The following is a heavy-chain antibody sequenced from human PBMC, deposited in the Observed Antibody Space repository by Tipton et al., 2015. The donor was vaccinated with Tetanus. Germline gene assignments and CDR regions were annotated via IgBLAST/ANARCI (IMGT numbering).Heavy chain of an antibody. CDR2: IVPLFGSA. Sequence: QSGPEVKKPGSSMRLSCKASGNTFSSSTLSWVRQAPGHGLEWMGMIVPLFGSAYYARKFQDRVTITADKSASPAYLDLRSLKSDDTAVYYCATVGAGLRRREGTLDSWGQGTMVTVSS. CDR1: GNTFSSST. D-gene: IGHD1-1*01. CDR3: ATVGAGLRRREGTLDS. J-gene: IGHJ3*01. V-gene: IGHV1-69*06.